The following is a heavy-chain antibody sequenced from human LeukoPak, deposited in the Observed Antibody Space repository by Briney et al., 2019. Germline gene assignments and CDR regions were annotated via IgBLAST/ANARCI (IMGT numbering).Heavy chain of an antibody. CDR1: GGSISSGGYY. D-gene: IGHD2-21*02. V-gene: IGHV4-30-2*05. J-gene: IGHJ5*02. Sequence: SETLSLTCTVSGGSISSGGYYWSWIRQPPGKGLEWIGYIYHSGSTYYNPSLKSRVTISVDTSKNQFSLKLSSVTAADTAVYYCARVVTAIRGSYNWFDPWGQGTLVTVSS. CDR2: IYHSGST. CDR3: ARVVTAIRGSYNWFDP.